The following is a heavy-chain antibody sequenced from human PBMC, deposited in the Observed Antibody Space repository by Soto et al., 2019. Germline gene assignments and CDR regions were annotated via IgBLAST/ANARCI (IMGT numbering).Heavy chain of an antibody. Sequence: PSETLSLTCAVSGGSISSGGYSWSWIRQPPGKGLEWIGYIYHSGSTYYNPSLKSRVTISVDRSKNQFSLKLSSVTAADTAVYYCARRSVAMAILNWGQGTLVTVSS. D-gene: IGHD2-21*01. V-gene: IGHV4-30-2*01. J-gene: IGHJ4*02. CDR2: IYHSGST. CDR1: GGSISSGGYS. CDR3: ARRSVAMAILN.